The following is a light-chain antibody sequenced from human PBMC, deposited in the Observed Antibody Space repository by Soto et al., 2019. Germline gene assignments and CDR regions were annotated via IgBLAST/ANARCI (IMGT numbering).Light chain of an antibody. CDR2: DVT. CDR1: SSDVGNNNY. J-gene: IGLJ1*01. CDR3: SSFTGSSYV. V-gene: IGLV2-14*03. Sequence: QSLLTQPSSVTGSPGQSITISCPGTSSDVGNNNYVSWYQHNPGRAPKVMICDVTNRPSGVSNRFSGSKSGNTASLTISGLQAEDEADYYCSSFTGSSYVFGTGTKVPVL.